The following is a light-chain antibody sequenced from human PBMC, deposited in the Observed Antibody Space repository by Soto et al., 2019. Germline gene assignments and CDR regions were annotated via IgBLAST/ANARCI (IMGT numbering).Light chain of an antibody. CDR1: QSILHSPTHNNY. J-gene: IGKJ1*01. V-gene: IGKV4-1*01. Sequence: DVVMTQSPDSLAVSLGERATINRKSSQSILHSPTHNNYLAWYQKKPGQPPKLLIYWASSRESGVPDRFSGSGSGTDFTLTINSLQAEDAAVYYCHQYFSLPRTFGQGTKVEIK. CDR3: HQYFSLPRT. CDR2: WAS.